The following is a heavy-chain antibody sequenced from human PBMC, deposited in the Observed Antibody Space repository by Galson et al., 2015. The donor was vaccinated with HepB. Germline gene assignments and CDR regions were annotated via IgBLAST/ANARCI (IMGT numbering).Heavy chain of an antibody. D-gene: IGHD3-22*01. CDR3: ARDSGMIVETAFDY. CDR1: GFTVSSNY. J-gene: IGHJ4*02. Sequence: SLRLSCAASGFTVSSNYMSWVRQAPGKGLEWVSVIYSGGSTYYADSVKGRFTISRDNSKNTLYLQMNSLRSEDTAVYYCARDSGMIVETAFDYWGQGTLVTVSS. V-gene: IGHV3-66*02. CDR2: IYSGGST.